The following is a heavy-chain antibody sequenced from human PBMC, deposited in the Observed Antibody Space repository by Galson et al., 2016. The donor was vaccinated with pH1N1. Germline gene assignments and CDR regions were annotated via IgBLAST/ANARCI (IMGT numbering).Heavy chain of an antibody. V-gene: IGHV3-7*01. J-gene: IGHJ4*02. D-gene: IGHD1-26*01. CDR2: IDQDGSRK. CDR1: GFIFSDNW. CDR3: ATEDYYTSLY. Sequence: SLRLSCAASGFIFSDNWMSWVRQAPGKGLEWVAKIDQDGSRKYYVDSMKGRCTISRDNAENSLSLQMNSLRVEDTALYYCATEDYYTSLYWGQGILVTVSS.